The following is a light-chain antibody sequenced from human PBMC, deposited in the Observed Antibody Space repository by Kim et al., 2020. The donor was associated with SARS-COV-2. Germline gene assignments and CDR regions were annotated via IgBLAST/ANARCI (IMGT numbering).Light chain of an antibody. V-gene: IGLV3-1*01. CDR3: QAWEPTTVV. Sequence: SYELTQPPSVSVSPGHTASIVCPGDKLVDHFSYWYQHKAGQSPVLLIYEDSKRPSGIPERFSGSNSGNTATLTISGTQAMDEADYYCQAWEPTTVVFGGG. CDR2: EDS. J-gene: IGLJ2*01. CDR1: KLVDHF.